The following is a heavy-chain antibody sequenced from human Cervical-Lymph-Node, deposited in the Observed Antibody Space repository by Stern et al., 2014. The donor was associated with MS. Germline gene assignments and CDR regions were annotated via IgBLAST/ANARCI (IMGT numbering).Heavy chain of an antibody. CDR3: ATGERKYNWFDP. CDR1: GGTLSRYA. D-gene: IGHD1-1*01. CDR2: IVPIFGRT. V-gene: IGHV1-69*01. J-gene: IGHJ5*02. Sequence: QMQLVQSGAEVKKPGSSVKVSCKASGGTLSRYAISWLRQAPGQGLEWMGGIVPIFGRTNYAQRFQGRVTISADESTNTAYMEISSLTSEDTAIYYCATGERKYNWFDPWGQGTLVTVSA.